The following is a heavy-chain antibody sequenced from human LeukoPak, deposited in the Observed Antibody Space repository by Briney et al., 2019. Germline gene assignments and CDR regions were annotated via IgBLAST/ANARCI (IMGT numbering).Heavy chain of an antibody. CDR3: ARRELWFGRPFDY. V-gene: IGHV4-39*07. Sequence: PSETLSLTCTVSGGSISSSSYYWGWIRQPPGKGLEWIGSIYYSGSTYYNPSLKSRVTISVDTSKNQFSLKLSSVTAADTAVYYCARRELWFGRPFDYWGQGTLVTVSS. J-gene: IGHJ4*02. D-gene: IGHD3-10*01. CDR2: IYYSGST. CDR1: GGSISSSSYY.